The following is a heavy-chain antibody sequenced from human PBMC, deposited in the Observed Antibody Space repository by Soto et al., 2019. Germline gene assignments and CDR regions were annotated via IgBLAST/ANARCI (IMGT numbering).Heavy chain of an antibody. V-gene: IGHV1-18*01. CDR3: ASGGIAAAGTGY. J-gene: IGHJ4*02. CDR2: ISAYNGNT. Sequence: ATVKVSCKASGYTFTSYGISCVRQAPGHGLEWMRWISAYNGNTNYAQKLQGRVTMTTDTSTSTAYMELRSLRSDDTAVYYCASGGIAAAGTGYWGQGTLVTVSS. CDR1: GYTFTSYG. D-gene: IGHD6-13*01.